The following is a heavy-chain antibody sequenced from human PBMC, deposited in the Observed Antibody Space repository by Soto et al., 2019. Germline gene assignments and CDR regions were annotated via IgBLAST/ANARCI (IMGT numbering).Heavy chain of an antibody. D-gene: IGHD1-7*01. CDR3: ARVITGTTFYYYYGMDV. J-gene: IGHJ6*02. V-gene: IGHV1-18*01. CDR2: ISAYNGNT. Sequence: VQLVQSGAEVKKPGASVKVSCKASGYTFTSYGINWVRQAPGQGLEWMGWISAYNGNTNYAQKLQGRVTMTTDTSTSTAYMELRSLISDDTAVYYCARVITGTTFYYYYGMDVWGQGPTVTVSS. CDR1: GYTFTSYG.